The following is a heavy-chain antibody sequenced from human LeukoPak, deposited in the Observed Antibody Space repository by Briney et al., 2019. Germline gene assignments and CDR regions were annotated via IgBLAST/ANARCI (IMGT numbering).Heavy chain of an antibody. D-gene: IGHD3-3*01. CDR2: ISAYNGNT. J-gene: IGHJ4*02. Sequence: ASVTVSCTASGYTFTSYGISWVRQAPGQGLEWMGWISAYNGNTNYAQKLQGRVTMTTDTSTSTAYMELRSLRSDDTAVYYCARDTRYYDFWSGYDPFDYWGQGTLVTVSS. CDR3: ARDTRYYDFWSGYDPFDY. CDR1: GYTFTSYG. V-gene: IGHV1-18*01.